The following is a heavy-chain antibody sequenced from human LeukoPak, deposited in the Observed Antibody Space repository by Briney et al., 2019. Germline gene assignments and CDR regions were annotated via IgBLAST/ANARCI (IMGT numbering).Heavy chain of an antibody. Sequence: SVKVSCKASGYTFTGYYMHWVRQAPGQGLELMGWINPNSGGTNYAQKFQGRVTMTRDTSISTAYMELSRLRSDATALYSCAIHSLGYRSSWSPTYAFDIWGQGTMVTVSS. V-gene: IGHV1-2*02. J-gene: IGHJ3*02. CDR3: AIHSLGYRSSWSPTYAFDI. CDR1: GYTFTGYY. CDR2: INPNSGGT. D-gene: IGHD6-13*01.